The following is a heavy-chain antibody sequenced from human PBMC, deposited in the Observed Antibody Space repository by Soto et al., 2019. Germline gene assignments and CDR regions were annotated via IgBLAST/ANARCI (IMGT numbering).Heavy chain of an antibody. CDR1: GYIFTTYN. V-gene: IGHV1-8*01. Sequence: QVQLVQSGAEVKKPGASVKVSCKASGYIFTTYNINWVRQATGQGLEWMGWTNPNSGHTGYAQKFQGRVTMTRDTSISTAYRELSSLRSEDTAVYYCTRGHNWFAPWGQGTLVTVSS. CDR2: TNPNSGHT. J-gene: IGHJ5*02. CDR3: TRGHNWFAP.